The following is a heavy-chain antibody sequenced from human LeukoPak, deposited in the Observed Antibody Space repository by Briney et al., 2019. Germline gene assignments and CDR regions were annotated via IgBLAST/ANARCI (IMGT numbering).Heavy chain of an antibody. Sequence: GGSLRLSCADSGFTVSSNYMRWVRQAPGKGLEWVSVIYSGGSTHYADSVKGRFTISRDNSKNTLYLQMNSLRAEDSAVYYCARDRLHYDSLTGYPADWGQGTLVTVSS. CDR3: ARDRLHYDSLTGYPAD. CDR1: GFTVSSNY. V-gene: IGHV3-66*01. J-gene: IGHJ4*02. D-gene: IGHD3-9*01. CDR2: IYSGGST.